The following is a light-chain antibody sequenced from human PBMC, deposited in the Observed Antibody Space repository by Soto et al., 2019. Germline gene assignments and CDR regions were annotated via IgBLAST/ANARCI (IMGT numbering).Light chain of an antibody. CDR2: WAS. J-gene: IGKJ4*01. V-gene: IGKV4-1*01. Sequence: DILMTQSPDSLAVSLGERATINCKSSQRVLYSSNNKNYLGGYQQKVGQPPKLLIYWASTRESGVPDRFSGSGSGTDFTLTISSLQAEDVALYYCQQYFSKPLTFGGGTKVEIK. CDR3: QQYFSKPLT. CDR1: QRVLYSSNNKNY.